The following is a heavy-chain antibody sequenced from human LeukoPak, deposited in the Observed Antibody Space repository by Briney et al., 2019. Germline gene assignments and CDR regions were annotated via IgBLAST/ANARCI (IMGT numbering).Heavy chain of an antibody. D-gene: IGHD2-15*01. CDR2: INQYGSER. J-gene: IGHJ4*02. Sequence: GGSLSLSCAASGFTFSSHWMSWVRQAPGKGLEWVANINQYGSERNYVDSVKGRFTISRDNAKSSLYLQMNSLRAEDTAIYYCARDHVVDGLVFDYWGQGTLVTVSS. CDR3: ARDHVVDGLVFDY. V-gene: IGHV3-7*01. CDR1: GFTFSSHW.